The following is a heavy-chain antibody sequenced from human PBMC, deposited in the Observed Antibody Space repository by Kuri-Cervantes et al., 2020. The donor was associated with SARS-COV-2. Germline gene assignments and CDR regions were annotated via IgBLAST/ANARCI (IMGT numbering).Heavy chain of an antibody. CDR2: LYRNDDR. CDR3: AHLGGVELPVVPYNWFDP. D-gene: IGHD1-7*01. CDR1: GFSLSTSGAG. V-gene: IGHV2-5*01. Sequence: SGPTLLNPTHTLTLTCTFFGFSLSTSGAGVGWIRQPPGKALEWLALLYRNDDRRYSPSLKIRLTITKDTSKNHVVLTMTNMDPLDTPTFYWAHLGGVELPVVPYNWFDPWGQGTLVTVSS. J-gene: IGHJ5*02.